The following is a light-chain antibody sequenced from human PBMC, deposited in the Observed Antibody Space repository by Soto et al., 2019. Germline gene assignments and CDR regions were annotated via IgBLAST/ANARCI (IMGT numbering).Light chain of an antibody. V-gene: IGLV4-69*01. J-gene: IGLJ1*01. CDR2: VNSDGSH. CDR3: QTWGTGIRV. Sequence: QPVLTQSPSASASLGASVKLTCTLSSGHSNYAIAWHQQQPEKGPRYLMKVNSDGSHRKGDGIPDRFSGSSSGAQRYLTISSLQSEDEADYSCQTWGTGIRVFGTGTKLTV. CDR1: SGHSNYA.